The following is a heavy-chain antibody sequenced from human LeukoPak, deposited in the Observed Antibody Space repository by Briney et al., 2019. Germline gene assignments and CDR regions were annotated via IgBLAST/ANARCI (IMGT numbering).Heavy chain of an antibody. CDR1: GYTFTGYY. Sequence: GPSVKVSCKASGYTFTGYYMHWVRQAPGQGLEWMGWINPNSGGTNYAQKFQGRVTMTRDTSISTVYMELSRLRSDDTAVYYCARATRVSSGWGIGDYWGQGTLVTVSS. J-gene: IGHJ4*02. CDR3: ARATRVSSGWGIGDY. CDR2: INPNSGGT. V-gene: IGHV1-2*02. D-gene: IGHD6-19*01.